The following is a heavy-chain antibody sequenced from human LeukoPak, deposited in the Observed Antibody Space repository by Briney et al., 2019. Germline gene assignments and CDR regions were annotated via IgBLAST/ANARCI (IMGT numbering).Heavy chain of an antibody. V-gene: IGHV3-7*01. CDR1: GFTFSSYW. CDR2: IKQDGSEK. D-gene: IGHD3-22*01. CDR3: ARCSQNYYDSSGYDY. J-gene: IGHJ4*02. Sequence: GGSLRLSCAASGFTFSSYWMGWVRQAPGKGLEWVANIKQDGSEKYYVDSVKGRFTISRDNAKNSLYLQMNSLRAEDTAVYYCARCSQNYYDSSGYDYWGQGTLVTVSS.